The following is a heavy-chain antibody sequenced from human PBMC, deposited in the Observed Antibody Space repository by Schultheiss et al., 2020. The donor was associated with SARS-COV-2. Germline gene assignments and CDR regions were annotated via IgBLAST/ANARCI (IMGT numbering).Heavy chain of an antibody. CDR2: INPNSGGT. CDR3: ARVRQESYYYYGMDV. V-gene: IGHV1-2*02. CDR1: GYTFTGYY. Sequence: ASVKVSCKASGYTFTGYYMHWVRQAPGQGLEWMGWINPNSGGTNYAQKLQGRVTMTTDTSTSTAYMELRSLRSDDTAVYYCARVRQESYYYYGMDVWGQGTTVTVSS. J-gene: IGHJ6*02.